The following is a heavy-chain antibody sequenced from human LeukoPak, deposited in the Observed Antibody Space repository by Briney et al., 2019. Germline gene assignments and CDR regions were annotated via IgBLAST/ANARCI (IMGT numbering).Heavy chain of an antibody. Sequence: GGSLRLSCAASGFTFSSYAMSWVRQAPGKGLEWVSAISGSGGSTYYAHTVKGRVTISRDNSKNTLYLQMNSLRAEDTAVYYCEKDTLYSSSWYGRHPDAFDIWGQGTMVTVSS. D-gene: IGHD6-13*01. J-gene: IGHJ3*02. V-gene: IGHV3-23*01. CDR1: GFTFSSYA. CDR3: EKDTLYSSSWYGRHPDAFDI. CDR2: ISGSGGST.